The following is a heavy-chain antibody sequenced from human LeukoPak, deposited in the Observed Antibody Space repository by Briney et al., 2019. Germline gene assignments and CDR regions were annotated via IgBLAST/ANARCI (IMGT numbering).Heavy chain of an antibody. Sequence: ASVKVSCKTSGYTFTNYGISWVRQAPGQGLEWMGWISGYNGNTNYAQNLQGRVTMTTDTSTSTAYMELRSLRSDDTAVYYCARAPGVRYYYYMDVWGKGTTVTVSS. V-gene: IGHV1-18*01. J-gene: IGHJ6*03. D-gene: IGHD2-8*01. CDR2: ISGYNGNT. CDR3: ARAPGVRYYYYMDV. CDR1: GYTFTNYG.